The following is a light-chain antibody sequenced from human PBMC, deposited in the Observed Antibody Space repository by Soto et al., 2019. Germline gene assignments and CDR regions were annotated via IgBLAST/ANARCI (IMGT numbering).Light chain of an antibody. CDR1: QSVSNN. CDR3: KQYNEWPLT. Sequence: EIVMTQSPATLSVSPGERATLSCRASQSVSNNLAWYQQKPGQAPRLLIYSASSRATGIPARFSGSASGTEFTLTISSLQSEDFAVYCCKQYNEWPLTFGGGTMGETK. J-gene: IGKJ4*01. CDR2: SAS. V-gene: IGKV3-15*01.